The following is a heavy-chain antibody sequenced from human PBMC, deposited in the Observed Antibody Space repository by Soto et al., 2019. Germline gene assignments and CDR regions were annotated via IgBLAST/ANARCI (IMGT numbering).Heavy chain of an antibody. J-gene: IGHJ6*02. Sequence: PSETLSLTCTVSGGSISSSSYYWGWIRQPPGKGLEWIGSIYYSGSTYYNPSLKSRVTISVDTSKNQFSLKLSSVTAADTAVYYCARHIQLWSYYYYGMDVWGQGTTVT. V-gene: IGHV4-39*01. CDR1: GGSISSSSYY. CDR3: ARHIQLWSYYYYGMDV. CDR2: IYYSGST. D-gene: IGHD5-18*01.